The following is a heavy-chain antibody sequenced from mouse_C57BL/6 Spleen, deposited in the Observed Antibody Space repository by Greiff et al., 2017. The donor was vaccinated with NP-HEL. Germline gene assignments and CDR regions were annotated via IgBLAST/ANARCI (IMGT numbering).Heavy chain of an antibody. Sequence: VQLQQSGAELMKPGASVKLSCKATGYTFTGYWIEWVKQRPGHGLEWIGEILPGSGSTNYNEKFKGKATFTADTSSNTAYMQLSSLTTEDSAIYYCAIPTVVAAFDVWGTGTTVTVSS. D-gene: IGHD1-1*01. V-gene: IGHV1-9*01. CDR2: ILPGSGST. J-gene: IGHJ1*03. CDR1: GYTFTGYW. CDR3: AIPTVVAAFDV.